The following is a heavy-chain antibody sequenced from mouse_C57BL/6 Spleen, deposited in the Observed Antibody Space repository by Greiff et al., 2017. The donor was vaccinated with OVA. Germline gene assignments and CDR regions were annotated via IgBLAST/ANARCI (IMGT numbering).Heavy chain of an antibody. V-gene: IGHV5-4*01. CDR2: ISAGGSYT. J-gene: IGHJ2*01. Sequence: EVQLVASGGGLVKPGGSLKLSCAASGFTFSSYSMSWVRQTPEKGLEWVAPISAGGSYTYYPDNVKGRFTISRDNAKNNLYLQKSHLKSEDTAMYYCARDNAKDYWGQGTTLTVSS. CDR3: ARDNAKDY. CDR1: GFTFSSYS.